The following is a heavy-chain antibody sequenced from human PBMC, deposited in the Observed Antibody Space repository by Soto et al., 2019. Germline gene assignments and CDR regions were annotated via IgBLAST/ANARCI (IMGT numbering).Heavy chain of an antibody. CDR3: ARREIQGPIDY. V-gene: IGHV4-28*01. D-gene: IGHD1-26*01. CDR1: GYSISSSNW. J-gene: IGHJ4*02. CDR2: IYYSGTT. Sequence: QVQLQESGPGLVKPSDTLSLTCAVSGYSISSSNWWGWIRQPPGKGLEWIGYIYYSGTTYYNPSLKSRGTMSVDTSKNQFSLKLTSGTAVDTAVYYCARREIQGPIDYWGQGTLVTVSS.